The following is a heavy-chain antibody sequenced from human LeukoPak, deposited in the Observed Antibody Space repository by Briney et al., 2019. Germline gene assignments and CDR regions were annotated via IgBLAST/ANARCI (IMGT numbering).Heavy chain of an antibody. CDR3: ARQMDTAMVTGHYYYYMDV. CDR1: GGSISSYY. Sequence: SETLSLTCTVSGGSISSYYWSWIRQPPGKGLEWIGYIYYSGSTNYNPSLKSRVTISVDTSKNQFSLRLSSVTAADTAVYYCARQMDTAMVTGHYYYYMDVWGKGTTVTVSS. CDR2: IYYSGST. D-gene: IGHD5-18*01. V-gene: IGHV4-59*08. J-gene: IGHJ6*03.